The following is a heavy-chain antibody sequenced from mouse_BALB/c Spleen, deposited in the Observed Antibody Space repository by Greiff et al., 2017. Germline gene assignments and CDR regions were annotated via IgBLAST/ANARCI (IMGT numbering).Heavy chain of an antibody. Sequence: VQLQQSGAELAKPGASVKMSCKASGYTFTSYWMHWVKQRPGQGLEWIGYINPSTGYTEYNQKFKDKATLTADKSSSTAYMQLSSLTSEDSAVYYCARSQLGLPSWFADWGQGTLVTVSA. CDR1: GYTFTSYW. CDR2: INPSTGYT. J-gene: IGHJ3*01. CDR3: ARSQLGLPSWFAD. V-gene: IGHV1-7*01. D-gene: IGHD3-1*01.